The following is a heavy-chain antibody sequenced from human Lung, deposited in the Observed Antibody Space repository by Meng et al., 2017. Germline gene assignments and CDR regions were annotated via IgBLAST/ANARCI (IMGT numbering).Heavy chain of an antibody. V-gene: IGHV4-4*02. Sequence: QGAGPGLVKRSRSLSPTCALSRGSTTSSTWLSWVRQTPGKGLEWFGEIFHSRSTNYTPPLERRVAISVDTSKNQFSLKVYSVTAADTATYYCARFDISSSGRGDYWGQGILVTVSS. J-gene: IGHJ4*02. CDR3: ARFDISSSGRGDY. D-gene: IGHD1-26*01. CDR1: RGSTTSSTW. CDR2: IFHSRST.